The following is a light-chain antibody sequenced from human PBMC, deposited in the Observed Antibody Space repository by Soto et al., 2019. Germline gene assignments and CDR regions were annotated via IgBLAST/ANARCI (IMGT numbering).Light chain of an antibody. J-gene: IGKJ1*01. Sequence: IQMPQSPSSLSASVGDRVTITCRASQSIDTYLNWYQQKPGKAPKFLIYAASSLRSGVPSRFSGGGSGTDFTLTISSLQPEDFATYYCQQSHSTPLLFGQGTNVDIK. CDR3: QQSHSTPLL. CDR1: QSIDTY. CDR2: AAS. V-gene: IGKV1-39*01.